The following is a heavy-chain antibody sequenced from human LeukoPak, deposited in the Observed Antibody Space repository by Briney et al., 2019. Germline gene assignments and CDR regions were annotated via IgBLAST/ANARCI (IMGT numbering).Heavy chain of an antibody. D-gene: IGHD1-7*01. J-gene: IGHJ5*02. V-gene: IGHV3-74*01. CDR1: GFAFSSYW. CDR2: INSDGSST. Sequence: GGSLRLSCAASGFAFSSYWMHWVRQAPGKGLVWVSRINSDGSSTTYADSVKGRFTISRDNAKNTLYLQMNSLRAEDTAVYYCARDRNWNFLPEFDPWGQGTLVTVSS. CDR3: ARDRNWNFLPEFDP.